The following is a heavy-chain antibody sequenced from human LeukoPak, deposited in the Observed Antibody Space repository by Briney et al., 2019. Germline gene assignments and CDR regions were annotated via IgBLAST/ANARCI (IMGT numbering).Heavy chain of an antibody. D-gene: IGHD5-18*01. CDR2: ISAYNGNT. Sequence: GASVKVSCKASGYTFTSYGISWVRQAPGQGLEWMGWISAYNGNTNYAQKLQGRVTMTTDTSTSTAYMGLRSLRSDDTVVYYCARDREAFEQLWSQDDIDYWGQGTLVTVSS. CDR3: ARDREAFEQLWSQDDIDY. V-gene: IGHV1-18*01. CDR1: GYTFTSYG. J-gene: IGHJ4*02.